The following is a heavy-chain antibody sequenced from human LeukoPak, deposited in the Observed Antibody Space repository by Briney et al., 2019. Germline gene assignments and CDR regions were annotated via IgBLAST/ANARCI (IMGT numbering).Heavy chain of an antibody. CDR2: ISSSGSYI. Sequence: GGSLRLSCAASGFTFSSYSMNWVRQAPGKGLEWVSSISSSGSYIYSADSVKGRFTISRGNAKNSLYLQMNSLRAEDTAVYYCARDGIIAQKGRSPNNYYYMDVWGKGTTVTVSS. CDR3: ARDGIIAQKGRSPNNYYYMDV. D-gene: IGHD1-26*01. V-gene: IGHV3-21*01. CDR1: GFTFSSYS. J-gene: IGHJ6*03.